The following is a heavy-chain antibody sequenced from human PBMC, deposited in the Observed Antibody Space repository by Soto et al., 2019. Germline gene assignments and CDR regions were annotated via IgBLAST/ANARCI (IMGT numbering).Heavy chain of an antibody. V-gene: IGHV4-31*03. CDR2: IYYSGST. Sequence: PSETLSLTCTVSGGSISSGGYYWSWIRQHPGKGLEWIGYIYYSGSTYYNPSLKSRVTISVDTSKNQFSLKLSSVTAADTAVYYCARGSTRKYYFDYWGQGTLVTAPQ. J-gene: IGHJ4*02. CDR3: ARGSTRKYYFDY. CDR1: GGSISSGGYY. D-gene: IGHD2-2*01.